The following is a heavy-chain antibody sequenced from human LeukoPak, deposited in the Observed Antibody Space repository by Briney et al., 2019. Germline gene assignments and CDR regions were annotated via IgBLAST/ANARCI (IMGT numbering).Heavy chain of an antibody. D-gene: IGHD5-12*01. J-gene: IGHJ5*02. CDR2: IIPIFGTA. V-gene: IGHV1-69*13. CDR1: GGTFSSEA. CDR3: ARDPGLRMVGFDP. Sequence: AASVKVSCKASGGTFSSEAISWVRQAPGQGLEWMGGIIPIFGTANYAQKFQGRVTITADESTSTAYMELSSLRSEDTAVYYCARDPGLRMVGFDPWGQGTLVTVSS.